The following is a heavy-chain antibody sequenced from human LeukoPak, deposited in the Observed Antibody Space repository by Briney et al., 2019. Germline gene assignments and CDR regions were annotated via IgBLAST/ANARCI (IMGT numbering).Heavy chain of an antibody. Sequence: PGGSLRLSCAASGFTFSSYAMHWVRQAPGKGLEWVSGISWNSGTIGYADSVKGRFTISRDNAKNSLYLQMNSLRAEDTALYYCAKVVGGFAFDYWGQGTLVTVSS. D-gene: IGHD2-15*01. J-gene: IGHJ4*02. V-gene: IGHV3-9*01. CDR3: AKVVGGFAFDY. CDR1: GFTFSSYA. CDR2: ISWNSGTI.